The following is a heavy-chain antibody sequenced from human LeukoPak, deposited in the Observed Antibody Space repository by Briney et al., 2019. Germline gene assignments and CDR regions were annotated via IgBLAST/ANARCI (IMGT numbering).Heavy chain of an antibody. D-gene: IGHD3-10*01. Sequence: PGGSLRLSCAASGFTFRSYAMHWVRQAPGKGLEWVAVISYDGSNKYILDSVKGRFTISRDNSKNTLYLQMNSLRPEDTAVYYCAKDGVGNSGAFDIWGQGTMVTVSS. V-gene: IGHV3-30*18. CDR2: ISYDGSNK. CDR3: AKDGVGNSGAFDI. J-gene: IGHJ3*02. CDR1: GFTFRSYA.